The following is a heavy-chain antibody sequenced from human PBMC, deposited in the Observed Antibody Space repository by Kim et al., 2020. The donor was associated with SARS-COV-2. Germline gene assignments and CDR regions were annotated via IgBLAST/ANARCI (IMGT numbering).Heavy chain of an antibody. Sequence: GGSLRLSCAASGFTFSDYYMSWIRQAPGKGLEWVSYISSSSSYTNYADSVKGRFTISRDNAKNSLYLQMNSLRAEDTAVYYCARDLRMVATDFDYWGQGTLVTVSS. D-gene: IGHD5-12*01. CDR1: GFTFSDYY. CDR3: ARDLRMVATDFDY. V-gene: IGHV3-11*06. CDR2: ISSSSSYT. J-gene: IGHJ4*02.